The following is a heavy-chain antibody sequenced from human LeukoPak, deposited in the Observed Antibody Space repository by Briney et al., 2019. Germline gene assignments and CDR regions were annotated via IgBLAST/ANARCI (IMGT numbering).Heavy chain of an antibody. CDR2: ISSSSSYI. D-gene: IGHD3-16*02. J-gene: IGHJ4*02. CDR3: ARDPSSEGSGTLSD. V-gene: IGHV3-21*01. Sequence: PGGSLRLSCAASGFTFSSYSMNWVRQAPGKGLEWVSSISSSSSYIYYADSVKGRFTISRDNAKNSLYLQMNSLRAEDTAVYYCARDPSSEGSGTLSDWGQGTLVTVSS. CDR1: GFTFSSYS.